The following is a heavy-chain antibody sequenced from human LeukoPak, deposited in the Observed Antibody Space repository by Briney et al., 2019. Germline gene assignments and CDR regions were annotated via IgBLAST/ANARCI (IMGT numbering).Heavy chain of an antibody. V-gene: IGHV4-34*01. CDR3: ARGDDVVVPAAINWFDP. CDR1: GGSFSGYS. CDR2: INHSGST. J-gene: IGHJ5*02. Sequence: SETLSLTCGVYGGSFSGYSWSWIRQPPGKGLEWIGEINHSGSTNYNPSLKSRVAISVDTSKNQFSLKLSSVTAADTAVYYCARGDDVVVPAAINWFDPWGQGTLVTVSS. D-gene: IGHD2-2*01.